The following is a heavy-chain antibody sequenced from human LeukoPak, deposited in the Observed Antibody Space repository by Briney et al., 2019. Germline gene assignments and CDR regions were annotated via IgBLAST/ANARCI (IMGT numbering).Heavy chain of an antibody. Sequence: PGGSLRLSCAASGFTFSSNAMSCVRQAPGKGLEWVSAISGSGGSTYYADSVKGRFTISRDNSKNTLYLQMNSLRAEDTAVYYCAKDYYDFWSGYYTDYWGQGTLVTVSS. CDR1: GFTFSSNA. CDR3: AKDYYDFWSGYYTDY. J-gene: IGHJ4*02. V-gene: IGHV3-23*01. CDR2: ISGSGGST. D-gene: IGHD3-3*01.